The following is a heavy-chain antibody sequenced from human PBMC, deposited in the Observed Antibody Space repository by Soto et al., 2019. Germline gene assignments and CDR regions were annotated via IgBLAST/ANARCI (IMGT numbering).Heavy chain of an antibody. V-gene: IGHV3-33*01. CDR1: GFTFSNYG. CDR3: ARDAVMGATKGGNYWFDS. CDR2: IWYDGGNK. J-gene: IGHJ5*01. D-gene: IGHD1-26*01. Sequence: QVQLVESGGGVVQPGRSLRLSCATAGFTFSNYGMNWARQAPGKGLEWVAVIWYDGGNKFYADSVKGRFTISRDNSKNTVSLQMDSLIAEDTAVYYCARDAVMGATKGGNYWFDSWGQGTLVTVSS.